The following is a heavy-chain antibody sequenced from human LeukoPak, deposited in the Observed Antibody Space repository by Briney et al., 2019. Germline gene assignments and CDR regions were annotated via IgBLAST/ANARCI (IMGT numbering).Heavy chain of an antibody. D-gene: IGHD5-18*01. CDR1: GYTFTGYY. J-gene: IGHJ3*02. V-gene: IGHV1-2*04. CDR3: ARVPVDTAMVTGRKAFDI. Sequence: ASVKVSCKASGYTFTGYYMHWVRQAPGQGLEWMGWINPNSGGTNYAQKFQGWVTMTRDTSISTAYMELSRLRSDTAVYYCARVPVDTAMVTGRKAFDIWGQGTMVTVSS. CDR2: INPNSGGT.